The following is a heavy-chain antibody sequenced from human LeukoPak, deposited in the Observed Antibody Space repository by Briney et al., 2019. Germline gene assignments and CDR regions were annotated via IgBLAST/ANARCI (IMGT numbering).Heavy chain of an antibody. CDR2: IYPGDSDT. D-gene: IGHD6-13*01. CDR3: ARRSRPGYSSSWSAEYFQH. J-gene: IGHJ1*01. Sequence: GESLKISCKGSGYSFTIHWIAWVRQMPGKGLEWMGIIYPGDSDTRYSPSFQGQVTISADKSISTAYLQWSSLKASDTAMYYCARRSRPGYSSSWSAEYFQHWGQGTLVTVSS. V-gene: IGHV5-51*01. CDR1: GYSFTIHW.